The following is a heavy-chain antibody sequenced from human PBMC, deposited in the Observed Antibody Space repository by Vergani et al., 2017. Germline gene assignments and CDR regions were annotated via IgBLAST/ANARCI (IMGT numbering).Heavy chain of an antibody. J-gene: IGHJ3*02. D-gene: IGHD2-2*02. CDR3: ARGGVSGGYCSSTICYNYAFDI. V-gene: IGHV4-59*01. CDR2: IYYSGST. Sequence: QVQLQESGPGLVKPSETLSLTCTVSGGSISSYYWSWIRQPPGKGLEWIGYIYYSGSTNYNPSLKSRVTISVDTSKNQFSLKLSSVTAADTAVYYCARGGVSGGYCSSTICYNYAFDIWGQGTMVTVSS. CDR1: GGSISSYY.